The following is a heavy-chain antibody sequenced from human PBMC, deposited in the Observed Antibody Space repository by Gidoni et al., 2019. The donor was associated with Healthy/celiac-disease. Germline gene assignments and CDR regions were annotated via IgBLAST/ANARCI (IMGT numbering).Heavy chain of an antibody. Sequence: EVQTVVSGGGWVKLGGCRSIPWEASGFTFSNAWMSGVRQAPGKGLEWVGRIKSKTDGGTTDNAAPVKGRFTISRDDSKNTLYLQMNSLKTEDTAVYYCTANPGIAAAGWGQGTLVTVSS. CDR1: GFTFSNAW. D-gene: IGHD6-13*01. J-gene: IGHJ4*02. V-gene: IGHV3-15*01. CDR2: IKSKTDGGTT. CDR3: TANPGIAAAG.